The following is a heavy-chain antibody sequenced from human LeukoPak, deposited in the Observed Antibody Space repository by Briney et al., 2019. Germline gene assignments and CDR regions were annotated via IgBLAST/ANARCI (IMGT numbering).Heavy chain of an antibody. CDR3: ATDYDSSGAFDY. J-gene: IGHJ4*02. CDR2: IIPISGTA. V-gene: IGHV1-69*13. D-gene: IGHD3-22*01. Sequence: SVKVSCKASGGTFHSYAISWVRQAPGQGLEWMGGIIPISGTANYAQKFQGRVTITADESTSTAYMELSSLRSEDTAVYYCATDYDSSGAFDYWGQGTLVTVSS. CDR1: GGTFHSYA.